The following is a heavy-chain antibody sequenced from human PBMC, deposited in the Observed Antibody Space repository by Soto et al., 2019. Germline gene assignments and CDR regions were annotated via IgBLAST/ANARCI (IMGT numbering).Heavy chain of an antibody. CDR2: ISYDGSNK. CDR1: GFTFSSYG. D-gene: IGHD3-22*01. CDR3: AKDTAITMIVVSYSGYYYGMDV. V-gene: IGHV3-30*18. J-gene: IGHJ6*02. Sequence: GGSLRLSCAASGFTFSSYGMHWVRQAPGKGLEWVAVISYDGSNKYYADSVKGRFTISRDNSKNTLYLQMNSLRAEDTAVYYCAKDTAITMIVVSYSGYYYGMDVWGQGTTVTVSS.